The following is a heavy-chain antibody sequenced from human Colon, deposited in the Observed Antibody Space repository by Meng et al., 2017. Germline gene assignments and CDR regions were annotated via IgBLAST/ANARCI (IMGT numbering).Heavy chain of an antibody. Sequence: VQLQQWGAGLLKPSEYRSHPLVVYGESISTFYLAWIRQSPGKGLEWIGEINQAGTAYYNPSLKSRVTLSIDTSRNQFSLNLRSVTAADTAVYYCANIRDRSFSDSWGQGTLITVSS. J-gene: IGHJ4*02. D-gene: IGHD1-26*01. CDR2: INQAGTA. CDR3: ANIRDRSFSDS. V-gene: IGHV4-34*01. CDR1: GESISTFY.